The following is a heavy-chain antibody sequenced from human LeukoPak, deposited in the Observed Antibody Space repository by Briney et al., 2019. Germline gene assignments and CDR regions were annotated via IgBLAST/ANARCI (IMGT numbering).Heavy chain of an antibody. CDR3: ARAVVLYYDGSGYSTRFDY. CDR2: TYYNGST. D-gene: IGHD3-22*01. J-gene: IGHJ4*02. Sequence: PSETLSLTCTVPGGSISSYYWSWIRQPPGKGLEWIGYTYYNGSTNYTPSLKSRVTISLDTSKNQFSLKLRSVTAADTAMYYCARAVVLYYDGSGYSTRFDYWGQGTLVTVSS. CDR1: GGSISSYY. V-gene: IGHV4-59*01.